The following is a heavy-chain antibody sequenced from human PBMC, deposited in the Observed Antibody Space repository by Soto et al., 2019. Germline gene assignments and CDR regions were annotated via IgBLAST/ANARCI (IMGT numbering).Heavy chain of an antibody. J-gene: IGHJ5*02. Sequence: SETLSLTCTVSGGSISSYYWSWIRQPPGKGLEWIGYIYYSGSTNYNPSLKSRVTISVDTSKNQFSLKLSSVTAADTAVYYCARVAGSNYDFWSGYYTNSWFDPWGQGTLVTVSS. CDR3: ARVAGSNYDFWSGYYTNSWFDP. V-gene: IGHV4-59*01. CDR1: GGSISSYY. D-gene: IGHD3-3*01. CDR2: IYYSGST.